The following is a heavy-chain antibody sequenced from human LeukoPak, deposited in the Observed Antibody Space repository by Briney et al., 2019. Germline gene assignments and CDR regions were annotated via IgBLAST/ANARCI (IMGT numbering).Heavy chain of an antibody. D-gene: IGHD3-3*01. CDR1: GGSFSGYY. V-gene: IGHV4-34*01. Sequence: PSETLSLTCAVYGGSFSGYYWSWIRQPPGKGLEWIGEINHSGSTNYNPSLKSRVTISVDTSKNQFSLRLSSVTAADTAVYYCARGRNDSWSGYFSSPFDYWGQGTLVTVSS. CDR3: ARGRNDSWSGYFSSPFDY. J-gene: IGHJ4*02. CDR2: INHSGST.